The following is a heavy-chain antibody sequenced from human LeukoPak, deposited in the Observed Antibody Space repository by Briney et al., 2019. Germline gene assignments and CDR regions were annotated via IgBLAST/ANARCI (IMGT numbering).Heavy chain of an antibody. CDR3: ARQCSSTSCHPPAAFDI. V-gene: IGHV3-30*03. CDR2: ISYDGSNK. D-gene: IGHD2-2*01. Sequence: PGGSLRLSCAASGFIFSNSGMHWVRQAPGKGLEWVAVISYDGSNKNYADSVKGRFTISRDNAKNSLYLQMNSLRAEDTAVYYCARQCSSTSCHPPAAFDIWGQGTMVTVSS. J-gene: IGHJ3*02. CDR1: GFIFSNSG.